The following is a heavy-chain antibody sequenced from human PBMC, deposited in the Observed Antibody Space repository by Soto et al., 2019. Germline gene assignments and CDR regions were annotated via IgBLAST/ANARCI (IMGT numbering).Heavy chain of an antibody. J-gene: IGHJ4*02. CDR1: GYTFTSLW. D-gene: IGHD2-15*01. CDR3: AIGGGYYCDY. V-gene: IGHV5-51*01. Sequence: GESLKISCQGSGYTFTSLWIGWVRRMPGKGLEWMGLIYPGDSATRYSPSFQGQVTISADKSISTAYLQWISLKASDTAMYYCAIGGGYYCDYWGQGTPVTVSS. CDR2: IYPGDSAT.